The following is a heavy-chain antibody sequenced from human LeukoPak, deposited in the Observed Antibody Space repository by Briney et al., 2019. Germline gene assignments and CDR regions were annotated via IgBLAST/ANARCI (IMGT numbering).Heavy chain of an antibody. D-gene: IGHD3-10*01. CDR3: ARPGDYGSAPGADFDY. CDR2: IYHSGST. J-gene: IGHJ4*02. V-gene: IGHV4-30-2*01. CDR1: GGSISSGGYY. Sequence: SETLSLTCTVSGGSISSGGYYWSWIRQPPGKGLEWIGYIYHSGSTYYNPSLKSRVTISVDTSKNQFSLKLSSVTAADTAVYYCARPGDYGSAPGADFDYWGQGTLVTVSS.